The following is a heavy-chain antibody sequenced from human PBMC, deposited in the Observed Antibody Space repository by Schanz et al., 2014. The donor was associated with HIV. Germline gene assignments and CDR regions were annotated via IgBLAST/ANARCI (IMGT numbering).Heavy chain of an antibody. V-gene: IGHV3-9*01. CDR2: INWNSGSI. CDR3: ARDNEERDIWTGNYYYYGMDV. CDR1: GFAFDDYA. D-gene: IGHD3-9*01. Sequence: EVQLVESGGGLVQPGRSLRLSCAASGFAFDDYAMHWVRQVPGKGLEWVSGINWNSGSIAYADSVKGRFTISRDNSKNTLFLQMNSLRDEDTAVYYCARDNEERDIWTGNYYYYGMDVWGQGTTVTVAS. J-gene: IGHJ6*02.